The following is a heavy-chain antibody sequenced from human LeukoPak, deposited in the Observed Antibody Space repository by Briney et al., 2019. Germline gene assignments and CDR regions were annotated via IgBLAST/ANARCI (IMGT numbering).Heavy chain of an antibody. CDR3: TRRQPYYYDSSGYRFDY. J-gene: IGHJ4*02. V-gene: IGHV3-49*03. CDR2: IRSKAYGGTT. Sequence: GGSLRLSCTASGFTFGDYAMSWFRQAPGKGLEWVGFIRSKAYGGTTEYAASVKGRFTISRDDSKSIAYLQMNSLKTEDTAVYYCTRRQPYYYDSSGYRFDYWGQGTLVTVSS. D-gene: IGHD3-22*01. CDR1: GFTFGDYA.